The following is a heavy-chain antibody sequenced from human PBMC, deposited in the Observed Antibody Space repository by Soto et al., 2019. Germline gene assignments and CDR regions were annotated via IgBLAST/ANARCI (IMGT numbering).Heavy chain of an antibody. CDR3: ARLPGYGSGDSCRIDF. CDR1: GVSIIDTNW. CDR2: IYHSGSP. J-gene: IGHJ4*02. D-gene: IGHD2-15*01. Sequence: SETLSLTCAVSGVSIIDTNWWTLVRHTPGKGLEWIGEIYHSGSPTYSPSLRGRATISVDKSNNQFSLRLRYVTAADTAVYFCARLPGYGSGDSCRIDFWGQGTLVTVAS. V-gene: IGHV4-4*02.